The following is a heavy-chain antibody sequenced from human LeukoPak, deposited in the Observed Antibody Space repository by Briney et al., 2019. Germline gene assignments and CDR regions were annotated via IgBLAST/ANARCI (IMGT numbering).Heavy chain of an antibody. J-gene: IGHJ4*02. CDR2: ISSSSTI. V-gene: IGHV3-48*01. D-gene: IGHD6-13*01. Sequence: PGGSLRLSCAASGFTFSSYSMNWVRQAPGKGLEWVSYISSSSTIYYADSVKGRFTISRGNSKNTLYLQMNSLRADDTAVYYCARIYPRLAAAGNWGQGTLVTVSS. CDR1: GFTFSSYS. CDR3: ARIYPRLAAAGN.